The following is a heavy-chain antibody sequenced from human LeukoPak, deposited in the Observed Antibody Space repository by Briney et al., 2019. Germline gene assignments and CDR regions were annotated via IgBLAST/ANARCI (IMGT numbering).Heavy chain of an antibody. V-gene: IGHV3-33*01. Sequence: GGSLRLSCAASGFTFSSYGMHWARQAPGKGLEWVAVIWYDGSNKYYADSVKGRFTISRDNSKNTLYLQMNSLRAEDTAVYYCARDGDCSSTSCHIDYWGQGTLVTVSS. D-gene: IGHD2-2*02. CDR1: GFTFSSYG. CDR3: ARDGDCSSTSCHIDY. J-gene: IGHJ4*02. CDR2: IWYDGSNK.